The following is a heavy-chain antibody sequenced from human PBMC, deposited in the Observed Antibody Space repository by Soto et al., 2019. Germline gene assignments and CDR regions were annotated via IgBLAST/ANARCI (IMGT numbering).Heavy chain of an antibody. CDR3: ASFGGQLWYDAFDI. Sequence: SETLSLTCAVSSGSISSSNWWSWVRQPPGKGLEWIGEIYHSGSTNYNPSLKSRVTISVDKSKNQFSLKLSSVTAADTAVYYCASFGGQLWYDAFDIWGQGTMVTVSS. CDR2: IYHSGST. CDR1: SGSISSSNW. V-gene: IGHV4-4*02. J-gene: IGHJ3*02. D-gene: IGHD5-18*01.